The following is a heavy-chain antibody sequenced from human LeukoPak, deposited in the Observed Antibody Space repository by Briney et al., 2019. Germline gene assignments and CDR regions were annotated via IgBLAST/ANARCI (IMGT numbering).Heavy chain of an antibody. D-gene: IGHD5-18*01. CDR3: ARVEEGGYSSWPLGY. J-gene: IGHJ4*02. Sequence: KPGSSVKVSCKASGGTFSSYAISWVRQAPGQGLEWMGRIIPIFGTANYAQKFQGRVTITTDESTSTAYMELSSLRSEDTAVYYCARVEEGGYSSWPLGYWGQGTLVTVSS. CDR2: IIPIFGTA. V-gene: IGHV1-69*05. CDR1: GGTFSSYA.